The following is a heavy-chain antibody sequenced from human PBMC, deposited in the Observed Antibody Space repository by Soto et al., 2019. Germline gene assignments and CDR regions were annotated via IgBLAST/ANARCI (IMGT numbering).Heavy chain of an antibody. V-gene: IGHV3-21*01. J-gene: IGHJ6*02. CDR1: GFIFSNYS. D-gene: IGHD2-2*02. CDR3: AREYTAWPLAYGLDV. CDR2: ISSRSDI. Sequence: PGGSLRLSCVGSGFIFSNYSINWDRQAPGKGLEWVSSISSRSDIYYAESVKGRFTISRDNAKNSVSLQMNSLRAEDTAVYYCAREYTAWPLAYGLDVWGQGTTVTVSS.